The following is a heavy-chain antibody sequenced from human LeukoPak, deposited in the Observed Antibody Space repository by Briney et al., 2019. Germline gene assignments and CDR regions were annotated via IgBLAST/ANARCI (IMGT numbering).Heavy chain of an antibody. J-gene: IGHJ4*02. D-gene: IGHD2-8*02. CDR2: IYTSGNT. V-gene: IGHV4-61*02. Sequence: PSQTLSLTCTVSGGSISSGAYHWTCIRQPAGKGLECIGRIYTSGNTNCNPSLKSRVTISVDTSNNQFSLNLSSVTAADTAVYYCARAGGGTGASIDYWGQGTLVTVSS. CDR3: ARAGGGTGASIDY. CDR1: GGSISSGAYH.